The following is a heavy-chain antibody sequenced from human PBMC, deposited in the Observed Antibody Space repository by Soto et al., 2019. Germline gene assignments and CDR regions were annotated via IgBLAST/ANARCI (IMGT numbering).Heavy chain of an antibody. Sequence: ASVKVSCKASGYTFTGYYMHWVRQAPGQGVEWMGWINPNSGGTNYAQKFQGWVTMTRDTSISTAYMELSRLRSDDTAVYYCATSPKGMNGMPNHEYYFDYWVQGTLVTVSS. CDR1: GYTFTGYY. D-gene: IGHD1-26*01. J-gene: IGHJ4*02. CDR2: INPNSGGT. V-gene: IGHV1-2*04. CDR3: ATSPKGMNGMPNHEYYFDY.